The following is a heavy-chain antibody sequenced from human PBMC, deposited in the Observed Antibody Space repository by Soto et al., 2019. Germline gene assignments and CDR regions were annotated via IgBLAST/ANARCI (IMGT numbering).Heavy chain of an antibody. J-gene: IGHJ4*02. Sequence: QVQLQESGPGLVKPSQALSLICTVSGGSISSAGYHWSWIRQHPGKALEWIGYIYYSGSTYYSPSLKSRLTISLDTSKNQFSLELNSVTAADTAVYYCARKTTVTTSGRGAFDYWGQGTLVTVSS. CDR2: IYYSGST. D-gene: IGHD4-17*01. V-gene: IGHV4-31*03. CDR3: ARKTTVTTSGRGAFDY. CDR1: GGSISSAGYH.